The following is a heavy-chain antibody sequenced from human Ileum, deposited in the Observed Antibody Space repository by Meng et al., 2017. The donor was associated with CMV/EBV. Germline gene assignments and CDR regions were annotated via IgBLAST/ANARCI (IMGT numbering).Heavy chain of an antibody. CDR1: EFIFRNYA. V-gene: IGHV3-23*03. Sequence: GESLKISCAASEFIFRNYAMSWVRQAPGRGLEWVSIIYSGSNGTYYADSLKGRFTISRDDSNHTLYLQMDSLRAEDTAVYYCAKGHFHLVPAEMPEFDYWGQGTLVTVSS. D-gene: IGHD2-2*01. CDR2: IYSGSNGT. J-gene: IGHJ4*02. CDR3: AKGHFHLVPAEMPEFDY.